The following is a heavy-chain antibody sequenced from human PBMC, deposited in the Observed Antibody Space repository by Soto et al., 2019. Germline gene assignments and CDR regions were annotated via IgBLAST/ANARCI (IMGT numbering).Heavy chain of an antibody. D-gene: IGHD4-17*01. CDR2: IVVGSGNT. J-gene: IGHJ4*02. Sequence: ASVKVSCKASGFTFTSYAVQWVRQARGQRLEWIGWIVVGSGNTNYAQKFQERVTITKDMSTSTPYMELSSLRSEDTAVYYCGADRYGDYVFDYWGQGTLVTVSS. CDR3: GADRYGDYVFDY. V-gene: IGHV1-58*01. CDR1: GFTFTSYA.